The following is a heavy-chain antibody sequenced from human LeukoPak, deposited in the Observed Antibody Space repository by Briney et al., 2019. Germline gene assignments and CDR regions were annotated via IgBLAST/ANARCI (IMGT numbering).Heavy chain of an antibody. CDR2: IYYSGST. J-gene: IGHJ4*02. V-gene: IGHV4-59*11. CDR1: GGSISSHY. CDR3: AKRASGSGTSLYYFDY. D-gene: IGHD3-10*01. Sequence: SETLSLTCSVSGGSISSHYWSWIRQPPGKGLEWIGYIYYSGSTKYNPSLKSRVTISVDTSKNQFSLKLSSVTAADTAVYYCAKRASGSGTSLYYFDYWGQGALVTVSS.